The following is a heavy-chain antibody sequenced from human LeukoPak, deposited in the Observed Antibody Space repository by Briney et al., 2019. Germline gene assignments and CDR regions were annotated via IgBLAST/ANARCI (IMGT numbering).Heavy chain of an antibody. CDR1: GFTFSSYS. CDR2: ISSSSSYI. CDR3: ARDIYDYVWGSYRYPYYYYGMDV. J-gene: IGHJ6*02. Sequence: GGSLRLSCAASGFTFSSYSMNWVRQAPGKGLEWVSSISSSSSYIYYADSVKGRFTISRDNAKNSLYLQMNSLRAEDTAVYYCARDIYDYVWGSYRYPYYYYGMDVWGQGTTVTVSS. D-gene: IGHD3-16*02. V-gene: IGHV3-21*01.